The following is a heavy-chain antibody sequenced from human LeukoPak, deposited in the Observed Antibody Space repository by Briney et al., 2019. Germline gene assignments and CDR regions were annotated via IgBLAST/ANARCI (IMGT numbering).Heavy chain of an antibody. Sequence: ASVKVSCKVSGYTLTELSMHWVRQAPGKGLEWMGGFDPEDGETIYTQKFQGRVTMTEDTSTDTAYMELSSLRSEDTAVYYCARGLGPHSPQSIQHWGQGTLVTVSS. V-gene: IGHV1-24*01. D-gene: IGHD6-13*01. CDR2: FDPEDGET. CDR3: ARGLGPHSPQSIQH. CDR1: GYTLTELS. J-gene: IGHJ1*01.